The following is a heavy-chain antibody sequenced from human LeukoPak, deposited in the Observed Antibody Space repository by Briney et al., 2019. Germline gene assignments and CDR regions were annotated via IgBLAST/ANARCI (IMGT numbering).Heavy chain of an antibody. Sequence: SETLSLTRTVSGGSISSGGYYWSWIRQHPGKGLEWIGYIYYSGSTYYNPSLKSRVTISVDASKNQFSLKLSSVTAADTAVYYCARAADDSSGYYPDYWGQGTLVTVSS. V-gene: IGHV4-31*03. J-gene: IGHJ4*02. CDR1: GGSISSGGYY. CDR2: IYYSGST. CDR3: ARAADDSSGYYPDY. D-gene: IGHD3-22*01.